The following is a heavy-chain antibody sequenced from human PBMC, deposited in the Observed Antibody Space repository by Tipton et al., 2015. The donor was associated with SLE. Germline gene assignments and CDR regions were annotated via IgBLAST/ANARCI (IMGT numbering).Heavy chain of an antibody. Sequence: TLSLTCTVSGGSISSGSYYRSWIRQPAGKGLEWIGYIYTSGSTNYNPSLKSRVTISIDTSKNQFSLKLSSVTAADTAVYYCARVFNYYYDSSGYYSYFDYWGQGTLVTVSS. V-gene: IGHV4-61*09. D-gene: IGHD3-22*01. CDR3: ARVFNYYYDSSGYYSYFDY. J-gene: IGHJ4*02. CDR2: IYTSGST. CDR1: GGSISSGSYY.